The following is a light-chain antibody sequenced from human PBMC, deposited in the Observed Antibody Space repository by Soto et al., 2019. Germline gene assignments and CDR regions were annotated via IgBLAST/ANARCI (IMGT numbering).Light chain of an antibody. CDR1: QSISSW. Sequence: DIQMTQSPSTLSASVGDRVTVTCRASQSISSWLAWYQQKPGKAPKLLIYDASSLESGVPSRFGGSGSGTEFPLTISSLQPDDFATLCCQQYHSYSPFTFGHGTKVDIK. CDR3: QQYHSYSPFT. J-gene: IGKJ3*01. V-gene: IGKV1-5*01. CDR2: DAS.